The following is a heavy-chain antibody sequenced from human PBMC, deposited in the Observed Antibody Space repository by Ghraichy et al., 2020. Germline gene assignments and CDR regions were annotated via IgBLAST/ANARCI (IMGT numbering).Heavy chain of an antibody. CDR3: VRDVDPILVVDY. CDR2: IVGSGYNT. CDR1: GFTFSGFA. D-gene: IGHD5-12*01. Sequence: LSLTCAASGFTFSGFAMIWVRQAPGKGLEWVSTIVGSGYNTYYADSVQGRFTISRDNAKNTVSLQMNNLRAEDTALYYCVRDVDPILVVDYWGQGTLVTFSS. V-gene: IGHV3-23*01. J-gene: IGHJ4*02.